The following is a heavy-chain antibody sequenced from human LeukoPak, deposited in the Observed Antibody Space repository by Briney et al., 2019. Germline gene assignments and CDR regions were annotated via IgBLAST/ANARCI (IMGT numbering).Heavy chain of an antibody. J-gene: IGHJ4*02. Sequence: SQTLSLTCTVSGGSISSGDYYWSWMRQPPGKGLEWIGYIYYSGSTYYNPSLKSRVTISVDTSKNQFSLKLSSVTAADTAVYYCARTPGDTAMVPPNYFDYWGQGTLVTVSS. CDR3: ARTPGDTAMVPPNYFDY. D-gene: IGHD5-18*01. CDR1: GGSISSGDYY. V-gene: IGHV4-30-4*01. CDR2: IYYSGST.